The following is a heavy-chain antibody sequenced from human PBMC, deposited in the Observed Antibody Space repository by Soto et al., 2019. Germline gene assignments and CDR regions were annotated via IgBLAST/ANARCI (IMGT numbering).Heavy chain of an antibody. J-gene: IGHJ4*02. D-gene: IGHD2-2*01. Sequence: EVQLVESGGGLVKPGGSLRLSCAASGFTFSSYSMNWVRQAPGKGLEWVSSISSSSSYIYYADSVKGRFTISRDNDKNSLYLQMNSLRAEDTAVYYCARGGDIVVVPADYYFDYWGQGTLVTVSS. CDR3: ARGGDIVVVPADYYFDY. CDR2: ISSSSSYI. CDR1: GFTFSSYS. V-gene: IGHV3-21*01.